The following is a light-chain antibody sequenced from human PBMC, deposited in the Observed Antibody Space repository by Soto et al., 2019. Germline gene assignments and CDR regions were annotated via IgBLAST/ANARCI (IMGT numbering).Light chain of an antibody. CDR2: DAS. V-gene: IGKV1-5*01. J-gene: IGKJ5*01. Sequence: DIQRTQSASTLSASVGDRVTITCRASQSISSWLAWYQQKPGKAPKLLIYDASSLESGVPSRFSGSGSGTEFTLTISSLQPDDFATYYCQQYNSYPYTFGQGTRLEIK. CDR1: QSISSW. CDR3: QQYNSYPYT.